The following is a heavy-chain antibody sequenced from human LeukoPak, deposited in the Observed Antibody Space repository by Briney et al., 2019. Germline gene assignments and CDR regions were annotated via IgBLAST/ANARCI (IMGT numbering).Heavy chain of an antibody. Sequence: SETLSLTCTVSGGSISSYYWSWIRQPPGKGLEWIGEINHSGSTNYNPSLKSRVTISVDTSKNQFPLKLSSVTAADTAVYYCARVRYCSSTSCYRYYFDYWGQGTLVTVSS. V-gene: IGHV4-34*01. J-gene: IGHJ4*02. CDR2: INHSGST. D-gene: IGHD2-2*02. CDR1: GGSISSYY. CDR3: ARVRYCSSTSCYRYYFDY.